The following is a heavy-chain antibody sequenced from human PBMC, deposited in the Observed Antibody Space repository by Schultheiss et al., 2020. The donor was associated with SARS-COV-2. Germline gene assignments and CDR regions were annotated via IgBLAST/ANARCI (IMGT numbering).Heavy chain of an antibody. D-gene: IGHD3-22*01. V-gene: IGHV5-51*01. CDR3: ARHYSNYRDYDSSGYSPFGY. Sequence: GGSLRLSCKGSGYSFTSYWIGWVRQMPGKGLEWMGIIYPGDSDTRYSPSFQGQVTISADKSISTAYLQWSSLKASDTAMYYCARHYSNYRDYDSSGYSPFGYWGQGTLVTVSS. J-gene: IGHJ4*02. CDR1: GYSFTSYW. CDR2: IYPGDSDT.